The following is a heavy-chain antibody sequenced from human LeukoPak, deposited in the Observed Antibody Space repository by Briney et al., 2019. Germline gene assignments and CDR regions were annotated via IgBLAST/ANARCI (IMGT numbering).Heavy chain of an antibody. CDR3: ARATDSSINYGFDY. J-gene: IGHJ4*02. D-gene: IGHD3-22*01. V-gene: IGHV4-59*12. CDR2: IYYSGSL. Sequence: SEPLPLPCTVSGFSLGSYYWNWIPQPPGKGLEWIGYIYYSGSLNYNLSLKSRVPISVETSKNPFSLNVSSVPGGGPAVFFYARATDSSINYGFDYCGQGILVTVSS. CDR1: GFSLGSYY.